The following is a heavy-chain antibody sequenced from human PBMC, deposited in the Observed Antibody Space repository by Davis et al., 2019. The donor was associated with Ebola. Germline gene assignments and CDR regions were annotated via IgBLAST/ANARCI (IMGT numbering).Heavy chain of an antibody. D-gene: IGHD1-26*01. V-gene: IGHV4-4*07. Sequence: SETLSLTCSVSGGSINHYYWSWIRQSTGKGLEWIGRIYSSGNTYYNPSLKSRVTMSLDTSKNQFSLHLNSLTPEDTAVYYCARGVGDIWGQGTMVTVSS. CDR2: IYSSGNT. J-gene: IGHJ3*02. CDR1: GGSINHYY. CDR3: ARGVGDI.